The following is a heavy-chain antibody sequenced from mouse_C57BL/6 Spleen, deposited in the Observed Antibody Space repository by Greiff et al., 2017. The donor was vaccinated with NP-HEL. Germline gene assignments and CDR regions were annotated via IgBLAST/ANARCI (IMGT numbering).Heavy chain of an antibody. CDR2: ISSGSSTI. J-gene: IGHJ2*01. Sequence: EVNLVESGGGLVKPGGSLKLSCAASGFTFSDYGMHWVRQAPEKGLEWVAYISSGSSTIYYADTAKGRFTISRDNAKNTLFLQMTSLRSEDTAMYYCARRSKGDFDYWGQGTTLTVSS. D-gene: IGHD1-3*01. CDR1: GFTFSDYG. V-gene: IGHV5-17*01. CDR3: ARRSKGDFDY.